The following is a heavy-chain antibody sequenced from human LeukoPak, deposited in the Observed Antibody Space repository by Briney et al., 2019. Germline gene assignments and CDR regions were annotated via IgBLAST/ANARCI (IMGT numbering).Heavy chain of an antibody. CDR1: GYTFTGYY. D-gene: IGHD3-9*01. CDR2: INPNSGGT. V-gene: IGHV1-2*02. Sequence: ASVKVSCKAPGYTFTGYYMHWVRQAPGQGLEWMGWINPNSGGTNYAQKFQGGVTMTRDTSISTAYMELSRLRSDGTAVYYCATDILTGYYKDYWGQGTLVTVSS. J-gene: IGHJ4*02. CDR3: ATDILTGYYKDY.